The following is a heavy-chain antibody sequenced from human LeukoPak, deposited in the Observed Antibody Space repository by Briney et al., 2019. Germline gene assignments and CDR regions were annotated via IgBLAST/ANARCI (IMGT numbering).Heavy chain of an antibody. CDR2: IIPIFGTA. D-gene: IGHD4-11*01. V-gene: IGHV1-69*05. J-gene: IGHJ5*02. CDR3: ASSVTQLGDWFDP. CDR1: GGTFSSYA. Sequence: SVKVSCKASGGTFSSYAISWVRQAPGQGLEWMGGIIPIFGTANYAQKFLGRVTITTGESTSTAYMELSSLRSEDTAVYYCASSVTQLGDWFDPWGQGTLVTVSS.